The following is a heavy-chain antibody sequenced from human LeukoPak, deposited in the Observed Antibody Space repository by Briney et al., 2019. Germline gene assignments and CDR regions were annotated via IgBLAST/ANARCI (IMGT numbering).Heavy chain of an antibody. CDR3: ASDHCSGGSCYPRYYYGMDV. J-gene: IGHJ6*04. Sequence: SVKVSCKPSGGTFSSYAISWVRQAPGHGLEWMGGIIPIFGTANYAQKFQGRVTITADESTSTAYMELSSLRSEDTAVYYCASDHCSGGSCYPRYYYGMDVWGKGTTVTVSS. CDR1: GGTFSSYA. D-gene: IGHD2-15*01. V-gene: IGHV1-69*01. CDR2: IIPIFGTA.